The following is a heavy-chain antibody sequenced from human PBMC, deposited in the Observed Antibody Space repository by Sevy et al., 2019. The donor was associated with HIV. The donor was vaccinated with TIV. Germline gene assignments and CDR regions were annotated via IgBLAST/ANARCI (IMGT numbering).Heavy chain of an antibody. CDR1: GYTFTNYY. J-gene: IGHJ4*02. CDR3: GRTSPRGGFDH. CDR2: INPSDVST. Sequence: ASVKDSCKASGYTFTNYYMHWVRQAPGQGLEWMGIINPSDVSTVYAQKFQGRVTMTRDTSTSTVYMELSSLRSDDTAVYYCGRTSPRGGFDHWGQGALVTVSS. V-gene: IGHV1-46*03. D-gene: IGHD3-16*01.